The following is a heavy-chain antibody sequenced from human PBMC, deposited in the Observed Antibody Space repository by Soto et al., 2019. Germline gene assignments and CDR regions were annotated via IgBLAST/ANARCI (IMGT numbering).Heavy chain of an antibody. V-gene: IGHV3-30-3*01. D-gene: IGHD6-13*01. CDR3: ARGGIAPSWWFDP. Sequence: GGSLRLSCAASGFTFSSYAMHWVRQAPGKGLEWVAVISYDGSNKYYADSVKGRFTISRDNSKNTLYLQMNSLRAEDTAVYYCARGGIAPSWWFDPWGQGTLVTVSS. CDR1: GFTFSSYA. J-gene: IGHJ5*02. CDR2: ISYDGSNK.